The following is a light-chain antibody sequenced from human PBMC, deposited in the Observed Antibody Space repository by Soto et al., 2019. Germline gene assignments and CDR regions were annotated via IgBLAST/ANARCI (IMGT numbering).Light chain of an antibody. CDR2: EVF. J-gene: IGLJ1*01. Sequence: QSALTHPPSASGSPGEAVTISCTGTKSDIGVYDFVSWYQHLPGKAPRLIIYEVFPRPSGVPDRFSGSKSGNTASLPVSGLQAADEADYFCKSYAGSNTYVFGSGTKVTAL. CDR1: KSDIGVYDF. V-gene: IGLV2-8*01. CDR3: KSYAGSNTYV.